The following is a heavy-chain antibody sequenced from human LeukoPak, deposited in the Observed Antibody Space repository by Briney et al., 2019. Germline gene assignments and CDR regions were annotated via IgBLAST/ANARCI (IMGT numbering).Heavy chain of an antibody. D-gene: IGHD2-2*01. CDR3: ARDAGDIVVVPAASMLDY. J-gene: IGHJ4*02. V-gene: IGHV1-46*03. CDR2: INPSGGST. CDR1: GYTFTSYY. Sequence: ASVKVSCKASGYTFTSYYMHWLRQAPGQGLEWMGIINPSGGSTSYAQKFQGRVTMTRDTSTSTVYMELSSLRSEDTAVYYCARDAGDIVVVPAASMLDYWGQGTLVTVSS.